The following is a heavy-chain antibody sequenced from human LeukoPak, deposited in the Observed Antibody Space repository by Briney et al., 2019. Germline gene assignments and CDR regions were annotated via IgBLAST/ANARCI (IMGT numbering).Heavy chain of an antibody. Sequence: GGSLRLSCAASGFTISTYAMSWVRQAPGKGLEWVSHLSGSGFNAYYADSVKGRFTISRDNSKSRLYLQMNSLRVEDTAVYFCTTSDSGWPHWGQGTLVTVSS. J-gene: IGHJ4*02. V-gene: IGHV3-23*01. D-gene: IGHD6-19*01. CDR1: GFTISTYA. CDR2: LSGSGFNA. CDR3: TTSDSGWPH.